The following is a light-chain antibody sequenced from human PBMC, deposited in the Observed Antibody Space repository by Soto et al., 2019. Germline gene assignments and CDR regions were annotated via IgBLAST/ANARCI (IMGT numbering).Light chain of an antibody. J-gene: IGKJ2*01. V-gene: IGKV3-15*01. CDR3: RQYKILPPYT. CDR1: QRISSN. Sequence: DIVMTQSPATLSVSPGERATLSCTASQRISSNLARYQQKPGQPPRLLIYGASTRATGIPARFSGSGSGTEFTLTISGLQSEDVALYYWRQYKILPPYTFGQGAKLDIK. CDR2: GAS.